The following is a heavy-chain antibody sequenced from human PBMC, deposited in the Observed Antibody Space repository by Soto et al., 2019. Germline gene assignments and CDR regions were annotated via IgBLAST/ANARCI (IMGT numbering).Heavy chain of an antibody. CDR3: ACPSGYYYYVMDV. Sequence: PGGSLRLSCAASGFTFSSYGMYWVRQAPGKGLEWVAVISYDGSNKYYADSVKGRFTISRDNSKNTLYLQMNSLRAEDTAVYYCACPSGYYYYVMDVRGRRTTVLVSS. V-gene: IGHV3-30*03. CDR1: GFTFSSYG. CDR2: ISYDGSNK. D-gene: IGHD6-6*01. J-gene: IGHJ6*02.